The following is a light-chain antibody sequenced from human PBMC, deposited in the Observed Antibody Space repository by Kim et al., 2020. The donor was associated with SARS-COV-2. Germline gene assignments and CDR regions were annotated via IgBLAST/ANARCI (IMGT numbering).Light chain of an antibody. J-gene: IGKJ5*01. Sequence: DVQMTQSPSSVSASVGDTVTFTCRASQGIASWLAWYQQKPGKAPKLLIFAASALQTGVPSRFSGSVSGREFTLTIRSLQPEDVATYFCQQSNNFPITFGQGTRLESK. V-gene: IGKV1-12*01. CDR1: QGIASW. CDR3: QQSNNFPIT. CDR2: AAS.